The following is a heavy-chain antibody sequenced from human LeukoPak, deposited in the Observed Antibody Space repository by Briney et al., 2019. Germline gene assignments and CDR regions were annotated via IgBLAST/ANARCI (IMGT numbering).Heavy chain of an antibody. J-gene: IGHJ5*02. Sequence: ASVKVSCKASGYTFTSYGISWVRQAPGQGLEWMGWISAYNGNTNYAQKLQGRVTMTTDTSTGTAYMELRSLRSDDTAVYYCARRIAAAGTGGWFDPWGQGTLVTVSS. CDR2: ISAYNGNT. V-gene: IGHV1-18*01. CDR3: ARRIAAAGTGGWFDP. CDR1: GYTFTSYG. D-gene: IGHD6-13*01.